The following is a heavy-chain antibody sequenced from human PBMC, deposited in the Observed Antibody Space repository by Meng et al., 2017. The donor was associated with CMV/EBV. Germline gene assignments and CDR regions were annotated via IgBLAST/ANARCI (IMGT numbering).Heavy chain of an antibody. CDR2: ISAYNGNT. Sequence: ASVKVSCKASGYTFTSYGISWVRLAPGQGLEWMGWISAYNGNTNYAQKLQGRVTMTTDTSTSTAYMELRSLRSDDTAVYYCARDNTIFGVVTIYYYGMDVWGQGTTVTVSS. D-gene: IGHD3-3*01. CDR1: GYTFTSYG. J-gene: IGHJ6*02. V-gene: IGHV1-18*01. CDR3: ARDNTIFGVVTIYYYGMDV.